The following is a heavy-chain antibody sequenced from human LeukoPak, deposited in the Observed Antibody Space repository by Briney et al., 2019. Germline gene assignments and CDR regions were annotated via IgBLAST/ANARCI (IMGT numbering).Heavy chain of an antibody. CDR1: GGSISSSNW. V-gene: IGHV4-4*02. Sequence: SGTLSLTCAVSGGSISSSNWWSWVRQPPGKGLEWIGEIYHSGSTNYNPSLKSRVTISVDKSKNQFSLKLSSVTAADTAVYYCARLYYYDSSGYHQNDYWGQGTLVTVSS. D-gene: IGHD3-22*01. J-gene: IGHJ4*02. CDR3: ARLYYYDSSGYHQNDY. CDR2: IYHSGST.